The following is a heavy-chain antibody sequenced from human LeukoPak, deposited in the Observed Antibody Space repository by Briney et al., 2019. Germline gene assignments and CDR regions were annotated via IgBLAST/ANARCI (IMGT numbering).Heavy chain of an antibody. CDR1: GGSISNYY. J-gene: IGHJ5*02. V-gene: IGHV4-39*06. CDR3: TRVITGTTGGLVDP. Sequence: KPSETLFLTCTVSGGSISNYYWGWIRQPPGEGLEWIGSIYYSGSTYYNSSLQSRVTISVHMSNNQFALKLSSVTAADTAVYYCTRVITGTTGGLVDPWGQGTLVTVSS. CDR2: IYYSGST. D-gene: IGHD1-20*01.